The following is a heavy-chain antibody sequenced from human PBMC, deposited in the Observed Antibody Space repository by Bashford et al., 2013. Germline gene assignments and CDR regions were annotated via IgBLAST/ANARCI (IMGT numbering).Heavy chain of an antibody. CDR3: ARDPILLWFGELSRYYGMDV. CDR2: LSYDGNYK. CDR1: GITFNTYA. D-gene: IGHD3-10*01. Sequence: GGSLRLSCVASGITFNTYAMQWVRQAPGKGLEWVAVLSYDGNYKYYADSVRGRFTISRDNSKNTLYLQMNSLRAEDTAVYFCARDPILLWFGELSRYYGMDVWGQGTTVTVSS. J-gene: IGHJ6*02. V-gene: IGHV3-30-3*01.